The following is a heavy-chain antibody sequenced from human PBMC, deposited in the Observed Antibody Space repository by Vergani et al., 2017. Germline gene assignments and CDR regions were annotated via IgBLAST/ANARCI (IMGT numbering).Heavy chain of an antibody. J-gene: IGHJ4*02. CDR3: ARGALWWLRQIDS. Sequence: QVQLQESGPGLVKPSETLTLTCDVSDSSIMTNPYLTWIRQPPGKGLEWIVYIYDSGDTKYNPSLKSRVTMSLDTSKNQFSLNLYAVTAADTAVYYCARGALWWLRQIDSWGQGTLVTVSS. CDR1: DSSIMTNPY. V-gene: IGHV4-59*01. D-gene: IGHD2-21*01. CDR2: IYDSGDT.